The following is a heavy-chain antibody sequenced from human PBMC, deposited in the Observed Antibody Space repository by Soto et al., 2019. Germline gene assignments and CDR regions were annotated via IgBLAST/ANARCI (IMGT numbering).Heavy chain of an antibody. CDR2: ISGSGGST. J-gene: IGHJ6*02. D-gene: IGHD3-3*01. Sequence: GYVRLSSAASGFTLSSNAMRCVRQAPGKGLEWVSAISGSGGSTYYADSVKGRFTISRDNSKNTLYLQMNSLRAEDTAVYYCAKAYDFLSGYLYSHKATDVWGQAIMVSVS. CDR1: GFTLSSNA. CDR3: AKAYDFLSGYLYSHKATDV. V-gene: IGHV3-23*01.